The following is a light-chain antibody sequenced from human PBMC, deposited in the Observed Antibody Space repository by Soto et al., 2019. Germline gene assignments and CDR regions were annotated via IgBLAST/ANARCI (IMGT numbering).Light chain of an antibody. CDR1: RSDVGCYNH. Sequence: QSALTQPASVSGAPGQSITIFFTGTRSDVGCYNHVSWYQQHPGKAPKLMIYEVSNRPSGVSNFFSGSKSGNTASLTISGLQAEDEANYYCSSYTSSSTYVFGTGTKVTVL. CDR3: SSYTSSSTYV. J-gene: IGLJ1*01. CDR2: EVS. V-gene: IGLV2-14*01.